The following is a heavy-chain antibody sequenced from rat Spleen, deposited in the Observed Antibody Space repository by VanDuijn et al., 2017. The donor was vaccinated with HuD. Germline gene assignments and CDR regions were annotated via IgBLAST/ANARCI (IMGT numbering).Heavy chain of an antibody. CDR3: ASHGPRISRFAY. J-gene: IGHJ3*01. CDR1: GFTFSNYG. Sequence: EVQLVESGGGLVQPGRSLKLSCVVSGFTFSNYGMAWVRQAPTKGLEWVASISPTGGSTYYRDSVKGRFTISRDNAKSSLYLQMDSLRSEDTATYYCASHGPRISRFAYWGQGTLVTVSS. CDR2: ISPTGGST. D-gene: IGHD1-6*01. V-gene: IGHV5-19*01.